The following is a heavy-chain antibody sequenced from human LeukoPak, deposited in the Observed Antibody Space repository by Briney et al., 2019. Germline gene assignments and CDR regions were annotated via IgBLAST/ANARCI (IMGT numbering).Heavy chain of an antibody. CDR3: VRLSGQWLVHSYFDH. CDR1: GYKFTTYG. D-gene: IGHD6-19*01. CDR2: IDTRNGLT. V-gene: IGHV1-18*01. J-gene: IGHJ4*02. Sequence: ASVKVSCKASGYKFTTYGLAWVRQAPGHRPEYVGWIDTRNGLTEYSEKFRDRVTMTIDTSANTAFMDLRSLRSHDTAIYYCVRLSGQWLVHSYFDHWGQGTQVIVSS.